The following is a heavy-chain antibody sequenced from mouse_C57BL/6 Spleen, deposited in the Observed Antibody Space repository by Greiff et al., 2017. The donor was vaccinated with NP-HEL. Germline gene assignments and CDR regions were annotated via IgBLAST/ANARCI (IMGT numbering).Heavy chain of an antibody. V-gene: IGHV2-5*01. CDR2: IWRGGST. D-gene: IGHD2-5*01. Sequence: VKLMESGPGLVQPSQSLSITCTVSGFSLTTSGVHWVRQSPGKGLEWLGVIWRGGSTDYNAAFMSRLSITKDNSKSQVFFKMNSLQPDDTAIYYCATPYSNYEGWFAYWGQGTLVTVSA. CDR3: ATPYSNYEGWFAY. J-gene: IGHJ3*01. CDR1: GFSLTTSG.